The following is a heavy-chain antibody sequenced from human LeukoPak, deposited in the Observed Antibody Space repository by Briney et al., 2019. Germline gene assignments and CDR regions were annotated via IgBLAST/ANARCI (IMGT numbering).Heavy chain of an antibody. V-gene: IGHV3-23*01. J-gene: IGHJ6*02. CDR1: GFTFSIYA. CDR2: ISGSGGST. CDR3: AKANYGDYRYGMDV. Sequence: RAGGSLRLSCAASGFTFSIYAMSWVRQAPGKVLEWVSAISGSGGSTYYADSVKGRFTSSRNNSKNTLYLQMNSLRAEDTAVYYCAKANYGDYRYGMDVWGQGTTVTVSS. D-gene: IGHD4-17*01.